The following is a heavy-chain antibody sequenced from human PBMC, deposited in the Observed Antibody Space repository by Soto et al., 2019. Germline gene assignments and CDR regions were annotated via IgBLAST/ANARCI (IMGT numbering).Heavy chain of an antibody. CDR3: ARVRGYCSGGSCYQALDY. J-gene: IGHJ4*02. Sequence: GGSLRLSCAASGFTFSSYAMHWFRQAPGKGLEWVAVISYDGSNKYYADSVKGRFTISRDNSKNTLYLQMNSLRAEDTAVYYCARVRGYCSGGSCYQALDYWGQGTLVTVSS. V-gene: IGHV3-30-3*01. D-gene: IGHD2-15*01. CDR2: ISYDGSNK. CDR1: GFTFSSYA.